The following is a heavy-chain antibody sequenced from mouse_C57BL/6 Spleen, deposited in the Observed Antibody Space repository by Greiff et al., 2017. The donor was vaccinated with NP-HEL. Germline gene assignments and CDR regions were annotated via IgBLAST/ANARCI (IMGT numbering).Heavy chain of an antibody. CDR2: IYPGDGDT. D-gene: IGHD1-2*01. CDR3: ATYGPRGFAY. J-gene: IGHJ3*01. CDR1: GYAFSSSW. Sequence: QVQLQQSGPELVKPGASVKISCKASGYAFSSSWMNWVKQRPGKGLEWIGRIYPGDGDTNYNGKFKGKATLTADKYSSTAYMQLSSLTYEDSAVYFCATYGPRGFAYWGQGTLVTVSA. V-gene: IGHV1-82*01.